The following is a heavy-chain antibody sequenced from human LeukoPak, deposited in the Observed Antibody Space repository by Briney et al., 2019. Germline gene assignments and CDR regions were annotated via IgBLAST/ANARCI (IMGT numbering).Heavy chain of an antibody. Sequence: GGSLRLSCAASGFTSSSYWMSWVRQAPGRGREWVANIKEVGSEKSHVDSVKGRLTISRDNAKNSLYLQLISVRAEDTVVYYCASETDLGDLDYWGQGTLVTVSS. V-gene: IGHV3-7*01. CDR2: IKEVGSEK. J-gene: IGHJ4*02. CDR1: GFTSSSYW. D-gene: IGHD3-3*01. CDR3: ASETDLGDLDY.